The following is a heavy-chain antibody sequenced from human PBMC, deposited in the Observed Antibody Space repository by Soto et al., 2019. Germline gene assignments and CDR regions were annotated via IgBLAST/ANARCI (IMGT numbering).Heavy chain of an antibody. V-gene: IGHV3-53*01. J-gene: IGHJ4*02. CDR2: IYSGGYT. CDR3: GTHPGGGGY. CDR1: GFTVSNNY. Sequence: EVQLVESGGGLIQPGGSLRLSCAVSGFTVSNNYMSWVRQAPGKGLEGVSVIYSGGYTAYGDSVKGRFTISRDNSKNTLIPKMKGRGADARAVFYCGTHPGGGGYWGQGTLVTVSS. D-gene: IGHD3-10*01.